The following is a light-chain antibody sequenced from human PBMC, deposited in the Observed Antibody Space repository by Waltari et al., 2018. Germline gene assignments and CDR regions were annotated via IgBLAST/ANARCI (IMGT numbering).Light chain of an antibody. CDR2: AAS. J-gene: IGKJ3*01. V-gene: IGKV3-20*01. Sequence: EIVLTQSPGALSLSPGERATLSCRASQSVSSNYIAWYQPKPGQAPRLLIYAASMRATGIPDRFSGSGSGTDFTLTIRRLETEDFAVYYCQQYGNSNPLFGPGTKVDIK. CDR1: QSVSSNY. CDR3: QQYGNSNPL.